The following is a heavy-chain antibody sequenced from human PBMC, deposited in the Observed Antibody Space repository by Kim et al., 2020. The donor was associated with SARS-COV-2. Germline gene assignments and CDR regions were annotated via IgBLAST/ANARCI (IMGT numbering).Heavy chain of an antibody. J-gene: IGHJ1*01. CDR2: IIPIFGTA. D-gene: IGHD1-26*01. CDR3: ARDPWVGATSLHLNAEYFQH. V-gene: IGHV1-69*13. CDR1: GGTFSSYA. Sequence: SVKVSCKASGGTFSSYAISWVRQAPGQGLEWMGGIIPIFGTANYAQKFQGRVTITADESTSTAYMELSSLRSEDTAVYYCARDPWVGATSLHLNAEYFQHWGQGTLVTVSS.